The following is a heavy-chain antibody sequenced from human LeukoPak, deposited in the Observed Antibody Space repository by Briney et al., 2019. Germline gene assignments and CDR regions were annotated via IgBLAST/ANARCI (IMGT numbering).Heavy chain of an antibody. Sequence: PSETLSLTCTVSGGSISTYYWSWIRQSPGKGLEWIAYIDYRGSTTYNPSLRSRVTISVDTSRNQFSLKLSSATAADTAVYYCARSRSGYSYDHAAFEIWGQGTLVTVSS. D-gene: IGHD5-18*01. CDR3: ARSRSGYSYDHAAFEI. CDR2: IDYRGST. V-gene: IGHV4-59*01. J-gene: IGHJ3*02. CDR1: GGSISTYY.